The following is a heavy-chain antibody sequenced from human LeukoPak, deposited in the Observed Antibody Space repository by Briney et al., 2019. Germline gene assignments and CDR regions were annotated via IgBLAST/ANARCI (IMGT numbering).Heavy chain of an antibody. CDR1: GGSFSGYY. D-gene: IGHD5-18*01. CDR2: INHSGST. V-gene: IGHV4-34*01. Sequence: SETLSLTCAVYGGSFSGYYWSWIRQPPGKGLEWIGEINHSGSTNYNPSLKSRVTISVDTSKNQFSLKLSSVTAADTAVYYCASVDTAMVTSYGMDVWGQGTTVTVSS. CDR3: ASVDTAMVTSYGMDV. J-gene: IGHJ6*02.